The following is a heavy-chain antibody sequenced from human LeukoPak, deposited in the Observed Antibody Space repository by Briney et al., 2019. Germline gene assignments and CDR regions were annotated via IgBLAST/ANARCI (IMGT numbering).Heavy chain of an antibody. CDR2: ISAYNGNT. CDR1: GYTFTSYG. V-gene: IGHV1-18*01. J-gene: IGHJ4*02. D-gene: IGHD4-17*01. CDR3: ARDGGGYGDYERGENY. Sequence: ASVKVSCKASGYTFTSYGVSWVRQAPGQGLEWMGWISAYNGNTNYAQKLQGRVTMTTDTSTSTAYMELRSLRSDDTAVYYCARDGGGYGDYERGENYWGQGTLVTVSS.